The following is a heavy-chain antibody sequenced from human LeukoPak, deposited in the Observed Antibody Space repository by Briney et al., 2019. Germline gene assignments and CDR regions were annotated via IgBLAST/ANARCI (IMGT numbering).Heavy chain of an antibody. J-gene: IGHJ6*03. V-gene: IGHV4-59*01. CDR2: IYYSGST. CDR3: ARVVDYYYYYMDV. Sequence: SETLSLTCTVSGGSISSYYWSWIRQPPGKGLEWIGYIYYSGSTNYNPSLKSRVTISVDTSKNQFSLKLSSVTAADTAVYYCARVVDYYYYYMDVWGKGTTVTVSS. CDR1: GGSISSYY. D-gene: IGHD2-2*01.